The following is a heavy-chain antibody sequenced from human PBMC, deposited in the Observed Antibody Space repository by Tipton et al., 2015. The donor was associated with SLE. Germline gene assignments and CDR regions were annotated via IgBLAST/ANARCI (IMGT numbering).Heavy chain of an antibody. J-gene: IGHJ5*02. CDR2: ISSSSSYI. CDR1: GFTFSSYS. Sequence: GSLRLSCAASGFTFSSYSMNWVRQAPGKGLEWVSSISSSSSYIYYADSVKGRFTISRDNAKNSLYLQMNSLRAEDTAVYYCAGTPPHYYGSGSQNWFDPWGQGTLVTVSS. CDR3: AGTPPHYYGSGSQNWFDP. V-gene: IGHV3-21*01. D-gene: IGHD3-10*01.